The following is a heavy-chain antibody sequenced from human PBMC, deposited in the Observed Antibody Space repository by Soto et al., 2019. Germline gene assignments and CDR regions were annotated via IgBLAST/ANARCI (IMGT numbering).Heavy chain of an antibody. V-gene: IGHV1-18*01. CDR1: GYSFTNYG. Sequence: QVQLVQSGAEVRKPGASVKVSCKASGYSFTNYGISWVRQAPGQGLEWMGWISAYNGNTKFAQKVQGXVTMATDTXXXXXXXXXXXXXXXDTAVYXXARDFRXQNAVATLNFEXWGQXTL. CDR2: ISAYNGNT. CDR3: ARDFRXQNAVATLNFEX. J-gene: IGHJ4*02. D-gene: IGHD6-19*01.